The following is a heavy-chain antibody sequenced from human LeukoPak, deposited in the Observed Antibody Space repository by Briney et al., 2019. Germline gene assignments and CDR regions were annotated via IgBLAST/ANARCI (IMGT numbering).Heavy chain of an antibody. J-gene: IGHJ4*02. CDR1: GYTFTSYG. V-gene: IGHV1-18*01. D-gene: IGHD3-22*01. CDR3: ARYEDVYYYDSSGYYLDY. Sequence: ASVKVSCKASGYTFTSYGISWVRQAPGQGLEWMGWISAYNGNTNYAQKLQGRVTMTTDTSTSTAYMELRSLRSDDTAVYYCARYEDVYYYDSSGYYLDYWAREPWSPSPQ. CDR2: ISAYNGNT.